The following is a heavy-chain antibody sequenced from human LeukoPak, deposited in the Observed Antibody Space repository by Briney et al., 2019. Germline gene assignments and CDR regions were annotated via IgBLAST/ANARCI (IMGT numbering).Heavy chain of an antibody. V-gene: IGHV3-9*01. D-gene: IGHD3-22*01. Sequence: QAGGSLRLSCAASGFTFSSYAMSWVRQAPGKGLEWVSGISWNSGSIMYADSVKGRFTISRDNAKNSLYLQMNSLRAEDTALYYCAKDIYYDSSGYFDYWGQGTLVTVSS. CDR1: GFTFSSYA. CDR3: AKDIYYDSSGYFDY. J-gene: IGHJ4*02. CDR2: ISWNSGSI.